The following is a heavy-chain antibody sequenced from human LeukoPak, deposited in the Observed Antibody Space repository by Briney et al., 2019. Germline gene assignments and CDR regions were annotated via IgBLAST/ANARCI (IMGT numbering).Heavy chain of an antibody. Sequence: ASVQVSCKASGYTFTSYDINWVRQAPGQGLEWMGWMNPNSGNTGYAQKFQGRVTITRNTSISTAYMELSSLRSEDTAVYYCARNSGSSTNAFDIWGQGTMVTVSS. V-gene: IGHV1-8*03. CDR1: GYTFTSYD. D-gene: IGHD1-26*01. CDR2: MNPNSGNT. J-gene: IGHJ3*02. CDR3: ARNSGSSTNAFDI.